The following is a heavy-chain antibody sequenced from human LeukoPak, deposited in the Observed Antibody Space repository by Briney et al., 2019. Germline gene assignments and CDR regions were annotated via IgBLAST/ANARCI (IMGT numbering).Heavy chain of an antibody. V-gene: IGHV3-33*08. CDR2: IWFDGSNR. D-gene: IGHD2-15*01. CDR3: ARDTSGYYDY. J-gene: IGHJ4*02. CDR1: GFTFSTYN. Sequence: GGSLRLSCAVSGFTFSTYNMHWVRQAPGKGLDWVGVIWFDGSNRYYADSVKGRFTISRDNSKNTLYLQVNSVRAEDTAVYYCARDTSGYYDYWGQGALVTVSS.